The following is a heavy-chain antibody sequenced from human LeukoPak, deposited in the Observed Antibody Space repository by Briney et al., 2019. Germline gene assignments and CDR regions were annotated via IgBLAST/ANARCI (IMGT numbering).Heavy chain of an antibody. CDR2: IRYDGSNK. CDR1: GFTFSSYS. Sequence: TGGSLRLSCAASGFTFSSYSMNWVRQAPGKGLEWVAFIRYDGSNKYYADSVKGRFTISRDNSKNTLYLQMNSLRAEDTAVYYCAKDREYYGSGSYFNYWGQGTLVTVSS. CDR3: AKDREYYGSGSYFNY. D-gene: IGHD3-10*01. J-gene: IGHJ4*02. V-gene: IGHV3-30*02.